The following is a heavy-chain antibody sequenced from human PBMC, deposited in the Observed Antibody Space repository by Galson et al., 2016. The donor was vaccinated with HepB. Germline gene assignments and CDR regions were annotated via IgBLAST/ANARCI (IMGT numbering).Heavy chain of an antibody. CDR2: ISAYSGNT. J-gene: IGHJ4*02. CDR1: GYTFTSYG. V-gene: IGHV1-18*01. D-gene: IGHD4-17*01. CDR3: ARGTVTSYHGRRTKYFDY. Sequence: QSGAEVKKPGASVKVSCKSSGYTFTSYGINWVRQAPGRGLEWMGWISAYSGNTNYAEKLQGRVTMTRDTSTSTAYMELRSLRSDDTAVYYCARGTVTSYHGRRTKYFDYWGQGTLVTVSS.